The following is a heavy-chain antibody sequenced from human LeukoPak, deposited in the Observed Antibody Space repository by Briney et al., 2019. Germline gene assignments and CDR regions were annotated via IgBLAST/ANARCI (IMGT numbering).Heavy chain of an antibody. J-gene: IGHJ6*02. CDR2: IYSGGST. CDR1: GFTVSSNY. Sequence: PGGSLRLSCAASGFTVSSNYMSWVCQAPGKGLEWVSLIYSGGSTYYADSVKGRFTISRDNSKNTLYLQMNSLRAEDTAVYYCARSPHYFYGMDVWGQGTTVTVSS. CDR3: ARSPHYFYGMDV. V-gene: IGHV3-66*01.